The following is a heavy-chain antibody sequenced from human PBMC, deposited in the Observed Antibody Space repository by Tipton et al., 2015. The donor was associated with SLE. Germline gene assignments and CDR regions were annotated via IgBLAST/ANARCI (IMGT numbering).Heavy chain of an antibody. CDR2: IYDGGRT. Sequence: TLSLTCTVSGGSIRSYYWNWIRQTPGKGLEWIGYIYDGGRTNYNPSLKSRVTISVDTSKNQFSLKLSSVTAADTAVYYCATSALMGAPIPFLYWGQGSLVTVSS. D-gene: IGHD1-26*01. V-gene: IGHV4-59*08. J-gene: IGHJ4*02. CDR1: GGSIRSYY. CDR3: ATSALMGAPIPFLY.